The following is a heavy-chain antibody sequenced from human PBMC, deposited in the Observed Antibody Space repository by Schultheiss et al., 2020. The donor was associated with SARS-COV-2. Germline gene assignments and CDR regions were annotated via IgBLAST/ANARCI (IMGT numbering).Heavy chain of an antibody. Sequence: GGSLRLSCAASGFTFSSYAMHWVRQAPGKGLEWVAVISYDGSNKYYADSVKGRFTISRDNSKNTLYLQMNSLRAEDTAVYYCARDLVVVPAAIQDYYYYYYMDVWGKGTTVTVSS. CDR1: GFTFSSYA. CDR2: ISYDGSNK. V-gene: IGHV3-30*04. CDR3: ARDLVVVPAAIQDYYYYYYMDV. J-gene: IGHJ6*03. D-gene: IGHD2-2*02.